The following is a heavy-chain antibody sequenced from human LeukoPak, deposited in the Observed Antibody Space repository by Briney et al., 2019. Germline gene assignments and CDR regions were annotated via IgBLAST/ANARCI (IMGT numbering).Heavy chain of an antibody. CDR2: INPSGGST. Sequence: ASVKVSCKASGYTFTSYYMHWVRQAPGQGLEWMGIINPSGGSTSYAQKFQGRVTMTRDTSTSTVYMELSSLRSEDTAVYYCARDHIVVVPAVTSREIWFDPWGQGTLVTVSS. CDR3: ARDHIVVVPAVTSREIWFDP. D-gene: IGHD2-2*01. CDR1: GYTFTSYY. V-gene: IGHV1-46*01. J-gene: IGHJ5*02.